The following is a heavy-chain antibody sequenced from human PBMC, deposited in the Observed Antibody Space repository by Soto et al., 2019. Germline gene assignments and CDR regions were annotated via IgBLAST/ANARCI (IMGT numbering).Heavy chain of an antibody. D-gene: IGHD2-21*02. Sequence: SETLSLTCTVSGGSFSPNYWSWLRQPPGKGLEWVGYIYYGGTTSYNPSLKSRVTISVDTSKNQFSLKLNSVTAADTAVYYCARDLWGYCGADCYPLDVWGQGTTVTVSS. CDR1: GGSFSPNY. J-gene: IGHJ6*02. V-gene: IGHV4-59*01. CDR2: IYYGGTT. CDR3: ARDLWGYCGADCYPLDV.